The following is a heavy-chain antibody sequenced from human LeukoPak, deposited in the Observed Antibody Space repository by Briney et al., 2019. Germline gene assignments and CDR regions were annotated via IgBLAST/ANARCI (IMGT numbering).Heavy chain of an antibody. CDR1: GFTFTSYD. V-gene: IGHV1-8*01. J-gene: IGHJ4*02. CDR2: MNPNNGNT. Sequence: ASVKVSCKASGFTFTSYDINWVRQASGQGLEWMGWMNPNNGNTGYAQKFQGRVTMTRDTSTSTVHMELSGLRSEDTAVYYCARDQEAFDYWGQGTLVTVSS. CDR3: ARDQEAFDY.